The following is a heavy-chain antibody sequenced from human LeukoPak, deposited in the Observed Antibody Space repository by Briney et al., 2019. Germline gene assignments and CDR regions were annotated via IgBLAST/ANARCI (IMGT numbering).Heavy chain of an antibody. V-gene: IGHV3-53*01. CDR2: IYSDGGT. CDR1: GLTVSSNY. Sequence: GGSLRLSCAASGLTVSSNYMSWVRQAPGKGLEWVSLIYSDGGTYYADSVKGRFTVSRDNSKNTLYLQMNSLRAEDTAMFYCARGRARFDYWGQGTLVTVSS. J-gene: IGHJ4*02. CDR3: ARGRARFDY.